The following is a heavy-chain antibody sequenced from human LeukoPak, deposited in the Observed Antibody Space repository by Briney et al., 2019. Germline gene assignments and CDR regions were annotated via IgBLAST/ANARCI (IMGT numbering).Heavy chain of an antibody. CDR2: IYYSGST. Sequence: SETLSLTCTVSGGSISSYYWSWIRQPPGKGLEWIGYIYYSGSTNYNPSLKSRVTISVGTSKNQFSLKLSSVTAADTAVYYCARHGRGVYYYMDVWGEGTTVTISS. CDR3: ARHGRGVYYYMDV. CDR1: GGSISSYY. J-gene: IGHJ6*03. D-gene: IGHD3-10*01. V-gene: IGHV4-59*08.